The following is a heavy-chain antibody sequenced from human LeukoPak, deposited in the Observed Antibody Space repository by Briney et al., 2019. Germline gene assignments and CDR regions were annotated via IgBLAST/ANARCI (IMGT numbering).Heavy chain of an antibody. V-gene: IGHV3-13*01. Sequence: PGGSLRLSCAASGFTFSSYDMHWVRQATGKGLEWVSGIGSAGDTYYRGSVKGRFTISRDTSSDTVYLQMTSLRVEDTALYYCAKRPFGYWGQGTLVTVSS. CDR3: AKRPFGY. CDR1: GFTFSSYD. J-gene: IGHJ4*02. CDR2: IGSAGDT.